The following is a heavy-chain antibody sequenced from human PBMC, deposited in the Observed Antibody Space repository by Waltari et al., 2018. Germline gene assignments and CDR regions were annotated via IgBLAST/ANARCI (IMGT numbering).Heavy chain of an antibody. J-gene: IGHJ4*02. D-gene: IGHD3-3*01. CDR3: ARHSYDFWSGYYTDY. CDR1: GGSISSYY. Sequence: QVQLQESGPGLVKPSETLSLTCTVSGGSISSYYWSWIRQPPGKGLEWIGYIYYSGSTNYNPSLKSRVTISVDTSKNQFSLKLSSVTAADTAVYYCARHSYDFWSGYYTDYWGQGTLVTVS. CDR2: IYYSGST. V-gene: IGHV4-59*08.